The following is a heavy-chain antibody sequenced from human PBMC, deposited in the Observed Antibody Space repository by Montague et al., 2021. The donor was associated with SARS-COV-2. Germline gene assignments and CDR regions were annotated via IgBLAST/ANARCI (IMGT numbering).Heavy chain of an antibody. V-gene: IGHV3-7*01. CDR1: RFSFSSYR. CDR3: ARGGRGTSYYWEY. CDR2: IDRDGYEV. Sequence: SLRISWAASRFSFSSYRMTWIRQAPGKGPEWVATIDRDGYEVYYVDSVKGRFTISRDNARNSLYLQLTSLRGEDTAVYYCARGGRGTSYYWEYWGQGTLVTVSS. D-gene: IGHD2-2*01. J-gene: IGHJ4*02.